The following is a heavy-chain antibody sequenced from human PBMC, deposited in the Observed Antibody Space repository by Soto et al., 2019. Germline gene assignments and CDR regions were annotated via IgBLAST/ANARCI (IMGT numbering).Heavy chain of an antibody. J-gene: IGHJ3*02. CDR2: ISWNSGSI. CDR3: ARRASGKPGSGHAFDI. Sequence: EVHLVESGGGLVQPGRSLRLSCAASGLTFDDDAMHWVRQAPGKGLEWVSGISWNSGSIVYADSVKGRFTISRDNAKNSLYLQMNSLRTEDTALYYCARRASGKPGSGHAFDIWGQGTMVTVSS. D-gene: IGHD3-10*01. CDR1: GLTFDDDA. V-gene: IGHV3-9*01.